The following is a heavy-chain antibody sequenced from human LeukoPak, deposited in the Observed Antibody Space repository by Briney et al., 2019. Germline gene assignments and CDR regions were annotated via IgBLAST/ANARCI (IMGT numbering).Heavy chain of an antibody. Sequence: SETLSLTCTVSGGSTSSSSYYWGWIRQPPGKGLEWIGSIYYSGSTYYNPSLKSRVTISVDTSKNQFSLKLSSVTAADTAVYYCARDPGGVGAAYFDYWGQGTLVTVSS. V-gene: IGHV4-39*07. D-gene: IGHD1-26*01. CDR2: IYYSGST. CDR3: ARDPGGVGAAYFDY. J-gene: IGHJ4*02. CDR1: GGSTSSSSYY.